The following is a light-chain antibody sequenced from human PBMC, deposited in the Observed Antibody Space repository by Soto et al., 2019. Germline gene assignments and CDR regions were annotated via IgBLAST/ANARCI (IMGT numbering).Light chain of an antibody. J-gene: IGLJ3*02. V-gene: IGLV2-14*01. CDR3: SSYTSSSTWV. CDR1: SSDVGGYNY. Sequence: QSVLTQPASVSGSPGQSITISCTGTSSDVGGYNYVSWYQQHPGKAPKLMIYEVSNRPSGVSNRFSGSKSGITASLTISGLQAEDEADYYCSSYTSSSTWVFGGGTKVTVL. CDR2: EVS.